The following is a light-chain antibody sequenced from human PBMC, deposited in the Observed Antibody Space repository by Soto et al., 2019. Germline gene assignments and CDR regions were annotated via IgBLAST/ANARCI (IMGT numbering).Light chain of an antibody. J-gene: IGLJ2*01. CDR3: ASYTSSSTSVI. V-gene: IGLV1-40*01. Sequence: QLVLTQPPSVSGAPGQRVTISCTGSSSNIGPTYDVHWYQQLPGTAPKLLIYANTNRPSGVPDRFSGSKSGNTASLTISGLQAEDEADYYCASYTSSSTSVIFGRGTKLTVL. CDR1: SSNIGPTYD. CDR2: ANT.